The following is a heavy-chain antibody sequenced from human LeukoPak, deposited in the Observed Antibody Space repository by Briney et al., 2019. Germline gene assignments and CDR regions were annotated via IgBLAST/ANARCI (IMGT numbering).Heavy chain of an antibody. CDR1: GGSISSHY. D-gene: IGHD6-13*01. CDR2: IYYSGST. Sequence: MPSETLSLTCTVSGGSISSHYWSWIRQPPGKGLEWIGYIYYSGSTNYNPSLKSRVTISVDTSKNQFSLRLSSATAADTAVYYCARRRAAAGYFDYWGQGTLVTVSS. J-gene: IGHJ4*02. V-gene: IGHV4-59*08. CDR3: ARRRAAAGYFDY.